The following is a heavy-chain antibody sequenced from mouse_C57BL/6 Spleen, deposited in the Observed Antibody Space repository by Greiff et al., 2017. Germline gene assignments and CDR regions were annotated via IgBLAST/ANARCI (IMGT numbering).Heavy chain of an antibody. CDR3: ARAEG. J-gene: IGHJ4*01. CDR2: INPSTGGT. CDR1: GYSFTGYY. V-gene: IGHV1-42*01. Sequence: EVQLQQSGPELVKPGASVKISCKASGYSFTGYYMNWVKQSPEKGLEWIGEINPSTGGTTYNQKFKAKATLTVDKSSSTAYMQLKSLTSEDSAVYYCARAEGWGQGTSVTVSS.